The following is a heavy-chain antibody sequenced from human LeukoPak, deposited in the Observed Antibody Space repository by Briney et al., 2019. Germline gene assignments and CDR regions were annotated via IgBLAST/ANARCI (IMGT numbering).Heavy chain of an antibody. CDR3: ARASNYYGMDV. D-gene: IGHD6-6*01. CDR1: GFTVSSNY. CDR2: IYSGGTT. Sequence: GGSLRLSCAASGFTVSSNYMSWVRQAPGKGLEWVLVIYSGGTTYYADSVKGRFTISRDNSKNTLYLQMNGLRAEDTAVYYCARASNYYGMDVWGQGTTVTVSS. V-gene: IGHV3-53*01. J-gene: IGHJ6*02.